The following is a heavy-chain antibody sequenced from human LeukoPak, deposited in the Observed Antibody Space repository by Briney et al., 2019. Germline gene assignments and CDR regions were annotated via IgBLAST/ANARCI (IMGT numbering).Heavy chain of an antibody. D-gene: IGHD5-18*01. CDR2: IYYSGST. V-gene: IGHV4-39*01. CDR3: ARAGYSYPYDY. CDR1: GGSISSSSYY. J-gene: IGHJ4*02. Sequence: SETLSLPCTVSGGSISSSSYYWGWLRQPPGKGLEGIGSIYYSGSTYYNPALKSRVTISVDTSKNQFSLKLGSVTAADTAVYYCARAGYSYPYDYWGQGTLVTVSS.